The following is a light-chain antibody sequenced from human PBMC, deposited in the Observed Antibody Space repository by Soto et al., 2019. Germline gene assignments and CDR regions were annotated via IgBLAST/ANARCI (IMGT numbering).Light chain of an antibody. CDR3: LQYQSYWT. J-gene: IGKJ1*01. CDR1: QSISRL. V-gene: IGKV1-5*03. CDR2: QAS. Sequence: DIQMTQSPSTLSASVGDRVSITCRASQSISRLLAWYQQKPGKAPNLLIYQASNLETGVPSRFTGSGSGTEFTLTISSLQTDDLATYYDLQYQSYWTFGQGTKVEVK.